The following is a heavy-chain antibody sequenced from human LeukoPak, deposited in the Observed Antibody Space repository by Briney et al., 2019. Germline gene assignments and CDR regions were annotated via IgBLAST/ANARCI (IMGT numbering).Heavy chain of an antibody. CDR1: GFTFSDYA. V-gene: IGHV3-23*01. Sequence: GGSLRLSCAVSGFTFSDYAMSWVRQAPGKGLEWVSAISGGGTPTFYADSVKGRFITSRDNSKNTLYLQMNSLRVEDTAVYYCARDLDDYNDFPPIFQYWGQGTQVIVSS. D-gene: IGHD5-24*01. J-gene: IGHJ1*01. CDR2: ISGGGTPT. CDR3: ARDLDDYNDFPPIFQY.